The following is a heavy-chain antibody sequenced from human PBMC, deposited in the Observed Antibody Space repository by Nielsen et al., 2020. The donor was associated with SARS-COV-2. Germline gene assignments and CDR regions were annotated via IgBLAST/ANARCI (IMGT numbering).Heavy chain of an antibody. CDR3: AREGRKLPLDY. Sequence: GGSLRLSCAASGFIFSDYYMSWVRQAPGKGLEWVSYISSTGYTNYADPVRGRFTISRDNAKNSLYLQMNALRAEDTAVYYCAREGRKLPLDYWGQGTLVTVSS. V-gene: IGHV3-11*05. D-gene: IGHD3-3*01. CDR2: ISSTGYT. J-gene: IGHJ4*02. CDR1: GFIFSDYY.